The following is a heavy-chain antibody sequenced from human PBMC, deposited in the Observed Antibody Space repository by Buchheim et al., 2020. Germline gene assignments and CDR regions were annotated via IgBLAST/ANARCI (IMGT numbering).Heavy chain of an antibody. CDR2: INPSGGST. D-gene: IGHD1/OR15-1a*01. CDR3: ARASAGTAKRYYYGMDV. Sequence: QVQLVQSGAEVKKPGASVKVSCKASGYTFTSYYMHWVRQAPGQGLEWMGIINPSGGSTSYAQKFQGRVTMTRDTSTSTVYMELSSLRSEDTAVYYWARASAGTAKRYYYGMDVWGQGTT. V-gene: IGHV1-46*03. CDR1: GYTFTSYY. J-gene: IGHJ6*02.